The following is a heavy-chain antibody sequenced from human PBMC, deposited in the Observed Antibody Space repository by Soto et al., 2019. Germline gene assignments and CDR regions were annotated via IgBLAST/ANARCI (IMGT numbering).Heavy chain of an antibody. J-gene: IGHJ4*02. V-gene: IGHV3-23*01. CDR2: IRGTGGST. Sequence: EVQLLESGGGLVQPGGSLRLSCAASGFTFSSYAMTWVRQAPGKGLEWVSAIRGTGGSTNYADSVKGRFTISRDDSKNTLYLQMNSLRAEDTAVYSCAKPSKYYDNTGYRHQFDSWGQGTLVTVSS. CDR1: GFTFSSYA. CDR3: AKPSKYYDNTGYRHQFDS. D-gene: IGHD3-22*01.